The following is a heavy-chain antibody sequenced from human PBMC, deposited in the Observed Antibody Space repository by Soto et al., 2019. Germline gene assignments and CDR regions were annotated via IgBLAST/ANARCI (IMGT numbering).Heavy chain of an antibody. J-gene: IGHJ5*02. CDR1: GGSISSYY. Sequence: PSETLSLTCTVSGGSISSYYWSWIRQPPGKGLEWIGYIYYTGSTYYNPSLKSRVTISVDTSKNQFSLKVNSVTAADTALYYCARDYFDSSDYHTNWFDPWGQGTLVTVSS. CDR2: IYYTGST. CDR3: ARDYFDSSDYHTNWFDP. D-gene: IGHD3-22*01. V-gene: IGHV4-59*08.